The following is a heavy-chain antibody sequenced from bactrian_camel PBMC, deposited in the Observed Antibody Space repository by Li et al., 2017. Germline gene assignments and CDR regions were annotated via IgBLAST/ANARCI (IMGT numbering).Heavy chain of an antibody. D-gene: IGHD4*01. J-gene: IGHJ4*01. CDR1: GYSYSRNC. V-gene: IGHV3S1*01. Sequence: HVQLVESGGGSVQAGGSLRLSCAATGYSYSRNCMGWLRQLPGKEREGVAAIYRGDGSTLYADSVKGRFTISLDNTGNTVFLQMDNLQPEDTGTYYCGAKYAGFDHSAGCDFDFPYSGQGTQVTVS. CDR2: IYRGDGST.